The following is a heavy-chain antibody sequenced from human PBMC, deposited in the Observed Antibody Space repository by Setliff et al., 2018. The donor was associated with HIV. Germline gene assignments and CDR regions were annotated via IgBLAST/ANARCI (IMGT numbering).Heavy chain of an antibody. CDR2: FYYSGST. Sequence: SETLSLTCAVSGGSISSSNYYWVWIRQPPGKELEWIGSFYYSGSTKYNPSLTSRVTISVDTSKNHFSLKLTSVTAADTAVYYCARAEMATIVAFDIWGQGTMVTVSS. CDR1: GGSISSSNYY. D-gene: IGHD5-12*01. V-gene: IGHV4-39*07. CDR3: ARAEMATIVAFDI. J-gene: IGHJ3*02.